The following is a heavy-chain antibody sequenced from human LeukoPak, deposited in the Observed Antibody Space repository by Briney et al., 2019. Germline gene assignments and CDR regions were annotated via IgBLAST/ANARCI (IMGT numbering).Heavy chain of an antibody. V-gene: IGHV3-74*01. J-gene: IGHJ4*02. D-gene: IGHD2-15*01. CDR3: AKFRQDIVVVVDGCFDF. Sequence: GSLRLSCAASGFTFSSYAMHWVRQAPGKGLVWVSRINSDGSSTSYADSVKGRFTISRDNSNNTLYLQMNSLRVEDTAVYYCAKFRQDIVVVVDGCFDFWGQGTLVTVSS. CDR1: GFTFSSYA. CDR2: INSDGSST.